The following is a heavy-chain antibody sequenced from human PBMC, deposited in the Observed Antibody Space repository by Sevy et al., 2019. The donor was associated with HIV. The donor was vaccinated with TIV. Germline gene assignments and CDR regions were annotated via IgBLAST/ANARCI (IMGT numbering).Heavy chain of an antibody. CDR3: AKWSELPSSPFDY. D-gene: IGHD1-26*01. V-gene: IGHV3-23*01. CDR1: GFTFSNYA. Sequence: WGSLRLSCAASGFTFSNYAMSWVRQAPGKGLEWVSAISGSGGSTYYADSVKGRFTISRDNSKNTLFLQMNSLRAEDTAVYFCAKWSELPSSPFDYWGQGTLVTVSS. J-gene: IGHJ4*02. CDR2: ISGSGGST.